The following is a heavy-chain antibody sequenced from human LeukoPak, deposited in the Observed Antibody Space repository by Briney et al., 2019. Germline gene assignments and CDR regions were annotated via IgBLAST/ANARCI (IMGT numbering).Heavy chain of an antibody. CDR3: ASKGCTGGNCKHYFDY. D-gene: IGHD2-8*02. Sequence: GGSLRLSCAASGFTFSSYWMNWVRQAPGKGLEWVANIKQDGSEEYYVDSVKGRFTISRDNAKNSLYLQMNSLRAEDTAVYYCASKGCTGGNCKHYFDYWGQGTLVTVAS. J-gene: IGHJ4*02. V-gene: IGHV3-7*03. CDR2: IKQDGSEE. CDR1: GFTFSSYW.